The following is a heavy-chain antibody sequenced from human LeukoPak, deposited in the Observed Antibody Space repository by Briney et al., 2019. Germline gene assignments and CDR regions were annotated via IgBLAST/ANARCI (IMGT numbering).Heavy chain of an antibody. V-gene: IGHV4-59*01. CDR2: IYYSGST. J-gene: IGHJ4*02. CDR3: ARDGDYYDSSGYCFDY. D-gene: IGHD3-22*01. Sequence: SETLSLTCTVSGGSISSYYWSWIRQPPGKGLEWIGYIYYSGSTNYNPSLKSRVTISVDTSKNQFSLKLRSVTAADTAVYYCARDGDYYDSSGYCFDYWGQGTLVTVSS. CDR1: GGSISSYY.